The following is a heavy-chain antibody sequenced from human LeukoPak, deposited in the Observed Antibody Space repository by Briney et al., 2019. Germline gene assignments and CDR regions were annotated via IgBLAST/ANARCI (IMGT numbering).Heavy chain of an antibody. D-gene: IGHD2-2*01. CDR1: GFTFSSYG. J-gene: IGHJ6*03. Sequence: GGSLRLSCAASGFTFSSYGMHWVRRAPGKGLEWVAVISYDGSNKYYADSVKGRFTISRDNSKNTLYLQMNSLRAEDTAVYYCAKDRYQLLFNYYYYMDVWGKGTTVTISS. CDR3: AKDRYQLLFNYYYYMDV. CDR2: ISYDGSNK. V-gene: IGHV3-30*18.